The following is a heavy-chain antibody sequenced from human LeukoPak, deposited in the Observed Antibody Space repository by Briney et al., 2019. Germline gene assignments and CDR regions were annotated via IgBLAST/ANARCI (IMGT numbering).Heavy chain of an antibody. J-gene: IGHJ4*02. V-gene: IGHV5-51*01. CDR2: IYPGDSDT. Sequence: GESLKISCKGSGYSLTSYWIAWVRQMPGKGLEWMGIIYPGDSDTRYSPSFQGQVTISADKSINTAYLQWSGLKASDTAMYFCARLRGAYRSAFDYWGQGALVTVSS. CDR1: GYSLTSYW. D-gene: IGHD3-10*01. CDR3: ARLRGAYRSAFDY.